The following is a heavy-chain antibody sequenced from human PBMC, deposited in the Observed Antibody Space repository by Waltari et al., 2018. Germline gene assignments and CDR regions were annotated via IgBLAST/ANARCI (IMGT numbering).Heavy chain of an antibody. CDR3: ARGSGPYYYDSSGWGAFDI. D-gene: IGHD3-22*01. J-gene: IGHJ3*02. V-gene: IGHV1-8*01. CDR1: GYTFTSYD. Sequence: QVQLVQSGAEVKKPGASVKVSCKASGYTFTSYDINWVRQATGQGLEWMGWMNPNSGNTGYAQKFQGRVTMTRNTSISTAYMELSSLRSEDTAVYYCARGSGPYYYDSSGWGAFDIWGQGTMVTVSS. CDR2: MNPNSGNT.